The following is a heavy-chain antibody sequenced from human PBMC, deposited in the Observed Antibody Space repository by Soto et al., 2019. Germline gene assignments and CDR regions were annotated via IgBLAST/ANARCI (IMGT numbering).Heavy chain of an antibody. CDR3: AHPRGYGVFDAVDI. V-gene: IGHV3-23*01. CDR2: ISSSGDSA. Sequence: PGGSLRLSCAASGFIFSTYAMNWVRQAPGKGLEWFSAISSSGDSAYYAESVRGRFTISRDNSINTLYLQMRSLRPEDTAVYYCAHPRGYGVFDAVDIWGQGTMVTVSS. J-gene: IGHJ3*02. CDR1: GFIFSTYA. D-gene: IGHD4-17*01.